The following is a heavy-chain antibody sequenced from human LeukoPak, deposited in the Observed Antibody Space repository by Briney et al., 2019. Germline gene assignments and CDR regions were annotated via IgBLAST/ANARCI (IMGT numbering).Heavy chain of an antibody. CDR3: ARQGVVYGSGISGWFDP. V-gene: IGHV4-39*01. J-gene: IGHJ5*02. Sequence: PSETLSLTCTVSGGSISSYYWGWIRQPPGKGLEWIGSIYYSGSTYYNPSLKSRVTISVDTSKNQFSLKLSSVTAADTAVYYCARQGVVYGSGISGWFDPWGQGTLVTVSS. CDR1: GGSISSYY. D-gene: IGHD3-10*01. CDR2: IYYSGST.